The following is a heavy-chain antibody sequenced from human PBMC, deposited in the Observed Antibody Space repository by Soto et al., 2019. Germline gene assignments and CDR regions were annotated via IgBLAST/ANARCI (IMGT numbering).Heavy chain of an antibody. V-gene: IGHV3-23*01. CDR3: AKGSSGWYEIFDY. CDR2: ISGSGGST. Sequence: EVQLLESGGGLVQPGGSLRLSCAASGFTFSSYVMSWVRQAPGKGLEWVSAISGSGGSTYYADSVKGRFTMSRDNSKIALYLQMTSLRAEDTAVYYCAKGSSGWYEIFDYWGQGTLVTVSS. CDR1: GFTFSSYV. D-gene: IGHD6-19*01. J-gene: IGHJ4*02.